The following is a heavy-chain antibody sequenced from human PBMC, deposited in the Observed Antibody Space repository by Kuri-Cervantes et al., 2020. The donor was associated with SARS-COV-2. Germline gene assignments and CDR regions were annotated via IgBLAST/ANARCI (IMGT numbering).Heavy chain of an antibody. Sequence: ASVKVSCKASGYTFTSYAMHWVRQAPGQRLEWMGWINAGNGNTKYSQKFQGRVTMTRDTSTSTVYMELSSLRSEDTAVYYCARIAPSARDYYGSGSFDYWGQGTLVTVSS. D-gene: IGHD3-10*01. CDR1: GYTFTSYA. J-gene: IGHJ4*02. V-gene: IGHV1-3*01. CDR2: INAGNGNT. CDR3: ARIAPSARDYYGSGSFDY.